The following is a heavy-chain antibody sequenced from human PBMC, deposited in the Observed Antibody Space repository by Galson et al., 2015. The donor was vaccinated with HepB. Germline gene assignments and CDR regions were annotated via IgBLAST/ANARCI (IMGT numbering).Heavy chain of an antibody. D-gene: IGHD2-15*01. J-gene: IGHJ4*02. CDR1: GYIFTNYG. V-gene: IGHV1-18*04. CDR3: ARGGSTTRGVLDY. CDR2: IGAFNGNT. Sequence: SVKVSCKASGYIFTNYGFNWVRQAPGQGLEWLGWIGAFNGNTNYAQKLQTRVTMTIDTSTDTVYMELRSLRSDDTAVYYCARGGSTTRGVLDYWGQGTLVTVS.